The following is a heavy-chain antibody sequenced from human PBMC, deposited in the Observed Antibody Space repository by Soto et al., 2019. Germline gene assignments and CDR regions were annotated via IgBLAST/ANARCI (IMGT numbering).Heavy chain of an antibody. CDR3: AKRTSGWYFDY. CDR1: GFTFSSYA. CDR2: ISGRGDST. D-gene: IGHD6-19*01. Sequence: EVQLLESGGGLVQPGGSLRLSCAASGFTFSSYAMSWVRQAPGKGLEWVSVISGRGDSTYYADSVKGRFTISRDNSKNTLYLQMNSLRAEDTAVYYCAKRTSGWYFDYWGQGTLVTVSS. V-gene: IGHV3-23*01. J-gene: IGHJ4*02.